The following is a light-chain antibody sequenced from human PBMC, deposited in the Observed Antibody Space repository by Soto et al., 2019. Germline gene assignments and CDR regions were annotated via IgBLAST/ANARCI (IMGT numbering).Light chain of an antibody. CDR1: SSDVDGYNY. J-gene: IGLJ1*01. CDR3: SSQTTSSTLPYV. CDR2: DVS. V-gene: IGLV2-14*01. Sequence: QSVLTQPASVSGSPGQSITISCTGTSSDVDGYNYVSWYQQHPGKAPKLMIYDVSNRPSGVSNRFSGSKSGKTASLTITGLQSDDEADYYCSSQTTSSTLPYVFGTGTKVTVL.